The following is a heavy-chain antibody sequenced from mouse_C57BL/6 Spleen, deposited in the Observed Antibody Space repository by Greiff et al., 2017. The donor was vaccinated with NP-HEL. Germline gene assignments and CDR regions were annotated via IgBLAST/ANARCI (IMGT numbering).Heavy chain of an antibody. CDR3: ARTDYGSSYVIFAY. D-gene: IGHD1-1*01. CDR2: IDPSDSYT. J-gene: IGHJ3*01. CDR1: GYTFTSYW. Sequence: VQLQQPGAELVMPGASVKLSCKASGYTFTSYWMHWVKQRPGQGLEWIGEIDPSDSYTNYNQKFKGKSTLTVDKSSSTAYMQLSSLTSEDSAVYYCARTDYGSSYVIFAYWGQGTLVTVSA. V-gene: IGHV1-69*01.